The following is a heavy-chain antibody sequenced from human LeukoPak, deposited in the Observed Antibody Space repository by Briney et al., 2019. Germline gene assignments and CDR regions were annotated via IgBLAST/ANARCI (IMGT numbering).Heavy chain of an antibody. V-gene: IGHV4-31*03. J-gene: IGHJ3*02. CDR3: ARDKWEQHAFDI. CDR1: GGSLSRGGYY. Sequence: TPSPPRTVSGGSLSRGGYYWSWIRQHPGEGLGWIGYIYYSGSTYYNPSLKSRVTISVDTSKNQFSLKLSSVTAADTAVYYCARDKWEQHAFDIWGQGTMVTVSS. D-gene: IGHD1-26*01. CDR2: IYYSGST.